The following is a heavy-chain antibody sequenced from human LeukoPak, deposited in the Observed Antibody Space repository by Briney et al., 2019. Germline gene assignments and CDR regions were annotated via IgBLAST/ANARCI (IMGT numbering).Heavy chain of an antibody. V-gene: IGHV1-18*01. J-gene: IGHJ6*03. CDR2: ISAYNGNT. CDR1: GYTFTSYG. D-gene: IGHD2-2*01. CDR3: ASGRVVPAAHYYYYYMDV. Sequence: ASVKVSCKASGYTFTSYGISWVRQAPGQGLEWMGWISAYNGNTNYAQKLQGRVTMTTDTSTSTAYMELRSLRSDDTAVYCCASGRVVPAAHYYYYYMDVWGKGTTVTVSS.